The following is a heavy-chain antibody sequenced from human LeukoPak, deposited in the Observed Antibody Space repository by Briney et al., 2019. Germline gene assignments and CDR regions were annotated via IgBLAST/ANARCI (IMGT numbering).Heavy chain of an antibody. CDR2: ISSNGGRT. J-gene: IGHJ4*02. CDR3: VGHYYDSSGYFDY. Sequence: PGGSLRLSCSASGFTFSSYAMHWVRQAPGKGLEYVSAISSNGGRTYYADSVKGRFTISRDNSKNTLYLQMSSLRAEDTAVYYCVGHYYDSSGYFDYWGQGTLVTVSS. D-gene: IGHD3-22*01. CDR1: GFTFSSYA. V-gene: IGHV3-64D*06.